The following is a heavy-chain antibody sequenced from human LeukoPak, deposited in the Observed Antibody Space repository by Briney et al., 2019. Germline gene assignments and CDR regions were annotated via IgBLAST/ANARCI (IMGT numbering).Heavy chain of an antibody. D-gene: IGHD3-22*01. CDR3: ATAVDYDSSGYYTFDY. CDR1: GGTFSSYA. Sequence: GASVKVSCKASGGTFSSYAISWVRQAPGQGLEWMGGIIPIFGTANYAQKFQGRVTITADESTSTAYMELSSLRSEDTAVYYCATAVDYDSSGYYTFDYWGQGTLVTVSS. V-gene: IGHV1-69*13. J-gene: IGHJ4*02. CDR2: IIPIFGTA.